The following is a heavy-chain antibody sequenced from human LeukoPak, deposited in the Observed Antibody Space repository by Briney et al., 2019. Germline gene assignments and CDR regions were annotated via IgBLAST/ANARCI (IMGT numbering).Heavy chain of an antibody. Sequence: PSETLSLTCTVSGGSISTYYWSWIRQPPGKGLEWIGYIHYSGSTNYSPSLKSRVTISVDTSKNRFSLRLTSLTAADTVVYFCAGGGWSFDAFDFWGQGTIVTVSS. CDR1: GGSISTYY. CDR3: AGGGWSFDAFDF. V-gene: IGHV4-59*08. CDR2: IHYSGST. D-gene: IGHD6-19*01. J-gene: IGHJ3*01.